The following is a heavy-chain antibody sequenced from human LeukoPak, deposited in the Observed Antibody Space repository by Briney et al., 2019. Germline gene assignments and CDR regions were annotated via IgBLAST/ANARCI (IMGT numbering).Heavy chain of an antibody. V-gene: IGHV1-2*06. J-gene: IGHJ5*02. Sequence: AXXKVSCKASGYTFTGYYMHWVRQAPGQGVEWMGRINPNSGGTNYAQKFQGRVTMTRDTSISTAYMELSRLRSDDTAVYYCARDGPSQNWFDPWGQGTLVTVSS. CDR1: GYTFTGYY. CDR2: INPNSGGT. CDR3: ARDGPSQNWFDP.